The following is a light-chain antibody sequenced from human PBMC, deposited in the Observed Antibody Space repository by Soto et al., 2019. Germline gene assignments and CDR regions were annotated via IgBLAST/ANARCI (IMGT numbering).Light chain of an antibody. CDR1: QSVSSY. J-gene: IGKJ5*01. CDR2: AAS. V-gene: IGKV3-20*01. CDR3: QKYGYSPIN. Sequence: EIVLTHSPATLSFSPLERATLSFRASQSVSSYLAWYQHKPGQAPRLLIYAASSRATGSPDRFSGGGSGTDFTLTISRLEPEDFAVYYCQKYGYSPINFGQGTRLEIK.